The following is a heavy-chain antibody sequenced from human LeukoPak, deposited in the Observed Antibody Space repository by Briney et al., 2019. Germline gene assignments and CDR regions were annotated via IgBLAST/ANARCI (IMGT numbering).Heavy chain of an antibody. V-gene: IGHV3-23*01. J-gene: IGHJ4*02. CDR1: GFTFSNYP. Sequence: GGSLRLSCAASGFTFSNYPMSWVRQAPGKGLEWVSGITGGGGGTHYTDSVKGRFTISRDNSKNTLYLQMNSLRANDTAVYYCAKNSGTWYFFDSWGQGTLVTVSS. CDR2: ITGGGGGT. D-gene: IGHD6-13*01. CDR3: AKNSGTWYFFDS.